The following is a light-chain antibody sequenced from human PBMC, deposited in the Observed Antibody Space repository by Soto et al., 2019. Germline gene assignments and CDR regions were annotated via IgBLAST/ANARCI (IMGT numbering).Light chain of an antibody. CDR3: QQYNDWPRT. V-gene: IGKV3-15*01. Sequence: EVVLTQDTTILSLSPGERATLSCRASQSVGINVAWYQQKPGQAPRLLIYGASTRATGSPDRFSASGSATEFTLTISSLLSEDFAVYYCQQYNDWPRTFGQGTKV. CDR1: QSVGIN. J-gene: IGKJ1*01. CDR2: GAS.